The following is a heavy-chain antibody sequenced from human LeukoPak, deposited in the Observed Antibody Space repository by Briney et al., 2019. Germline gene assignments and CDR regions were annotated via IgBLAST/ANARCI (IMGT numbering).Heavy chain of an antibody. J-gene: IGHJ4*02. Sequence: GRSLRLSCAASGFTVSSNYMSWVRQAPGKGLEWVSVIYSGGSTYYADSVKGRFTISRDNSKNTLYLQMNSLRAEDTAVYYCARGDPTTAVGDYWGQGTLVTVSS. D-gene: IGHD4-23*01. CDR1: GFTVSSNY. V-gene: IGHV3-53*01. CDR3: ARGDPTTAVGDY. CDR2: IYSGGST.